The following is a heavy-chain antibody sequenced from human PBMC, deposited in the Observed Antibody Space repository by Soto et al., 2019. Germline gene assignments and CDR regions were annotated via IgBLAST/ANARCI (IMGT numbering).Heavy chain of an antibody. V-gene: IGHV3-48*01. Sequence: GGSLRLSCAASGFTFSSYSMNWVRQAPGKGLEWVSYISTSSSTIFYADSVKGRFTISRDNAKNSLYLQMNSLRAEDTAVYYCARAIATADSTWGQGTLVTVSS. D-gene: IGHD6-13*01. CDR1: GFTFSSYS. CDR2: ISTSSSTI. CDR3: ARAIATADST. J-gene: IGHJ5*02.